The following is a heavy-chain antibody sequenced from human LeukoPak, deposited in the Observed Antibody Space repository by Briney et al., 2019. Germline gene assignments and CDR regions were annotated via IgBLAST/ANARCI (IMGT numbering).Heavy chain of an antibody. V-gene: IGHV4-31*03. CDR3: SRGLDSRKLGY. D-gene: IGHD3-22*01. CDR1: GASFNSDDQY. J-gene: IGHJ4*02. Sequence: PSETLSLTCTVSGASFNSDDQYWNWIRQSPGNGLEWIGSIHPSGMLYNNPSLERRVTMSRDTSKNQFSLNLNSVTAADTAVYFCSRGLDSRKLGYWGQGILVTVSS. CDR2: IHPSGML.